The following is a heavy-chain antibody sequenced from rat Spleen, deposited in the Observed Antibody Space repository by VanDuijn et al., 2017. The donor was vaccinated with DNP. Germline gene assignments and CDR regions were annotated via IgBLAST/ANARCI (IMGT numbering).Heavy chain of an antibody. CDR3: TNDWELYY. Sequence: EVQLVESGGGLVQPGRSLKFSCAASGFTFSDYAMAWVRQAPTKGLEWVASISYDSGDTYYRDSVKGRFTISRDNAISTLYLQMDSLRSEDTATYYCTNDWELYYWGQGVMVTVSS. D-gene: IGHD5-1*01. CDR1: GFTFSDYA. V-gene: IGHV5-17*01. J-gene: IGHJ2*01. CDR2: ISYDSGDT.